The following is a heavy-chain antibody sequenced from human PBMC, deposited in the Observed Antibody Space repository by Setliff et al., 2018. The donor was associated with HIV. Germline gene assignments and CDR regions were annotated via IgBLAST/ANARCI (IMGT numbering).Heavy chain of an antibody. J-gene: IGHJ5*02. CDR1: GFPFSNVW. D-gene: IGHD4-17*01. Sequence: GGSLRLSCTASGFPFSNVWMTWVRQAPGKGLEWVAFIRHDGSNKYYADSVKGRFTISRDNSKNTLYLQMNSLRGEDTAVYHCAKDRDYGDNLLLLNWFDPWGQGTLVTVSS. CDR2: IRHDGSNK. CDR3: AKDRDYGDNLLLLNWFDP. V-gene: IGHV3-30*02.